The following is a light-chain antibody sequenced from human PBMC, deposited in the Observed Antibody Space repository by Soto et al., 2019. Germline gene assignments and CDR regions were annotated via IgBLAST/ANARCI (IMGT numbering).Light chain of an antibody. J-gene: IGKJ2*01. CDR3: QQNYITPYT. CDR1: HSISNF. V-gene: IGKV1-39*01. Sequence: DIQMTQSPSLSVSVGDKVTITCRASHSISNFLNWYQQKAGKAPKLLIYASFNLQSGVPSRFSGSGSGTDFTLTISSLQLEDFATYYCQQNYITPYTFGQGTKLEIK. CDR2: ASF.